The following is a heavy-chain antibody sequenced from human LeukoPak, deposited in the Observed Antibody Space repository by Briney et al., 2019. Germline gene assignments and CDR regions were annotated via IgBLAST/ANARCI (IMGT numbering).Heavy chain of an antibody. CDR2: ISSDGSNT. CDR1: GFTFSRYW. D-gene: IGHD4-17*01. J-gene: IGHJ4*02. Sequence: GESLRLSCAASGFTFSRYWMHWVRQAPGKGLAWVSRISSDGSNTNYADSVKGRFTISRDNAKNTLYLQMDSLTAEDTAVYYCVSRNYGSSPFDYWGQGTLVTVSS. CDR3: VSRNYGSSPFDY. V-gene: IGHV3-74*01.